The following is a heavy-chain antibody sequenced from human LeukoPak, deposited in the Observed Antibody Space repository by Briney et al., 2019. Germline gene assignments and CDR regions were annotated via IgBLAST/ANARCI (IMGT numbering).Heavy chain of an antibody. CDR2: ISSSGSTI. CDR3: ARGNWNYVQRWFDP. D-gene: IGHD1-7*01. V-gene: IGHV3-11*01. J-gene: IGHJ5*02. Sequence: GGSLRLSCAASGFTFSDYYMSWIRQAPGKGLEWVSYISSSGSTIYYADSVKGRFTISRDNSKNTLYLQMNSLRAEDTAVYYCARGNWNYVQRWFDPWGQGTLVAVSS. CDR1: GFTFSDYY.